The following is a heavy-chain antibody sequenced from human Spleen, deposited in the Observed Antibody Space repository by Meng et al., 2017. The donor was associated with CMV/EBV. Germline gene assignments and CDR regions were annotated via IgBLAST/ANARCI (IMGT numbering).Heavy chain of an antibody. CDR3: ARDLPYENYYGSGSYPDY. V-gene: IGHV4-4*07. CDR1: RGSVSGYY. D-gene: IGHD3-10*01. CDR2: IYPSGST. Sequence: VSDPWLCNLWHNMSLACSCSRGSVSGYYWFWIGQPDWKGLESIGCIYPSGSTNYHPSLKSRVTMSVDMSKNQFYLKLSSVTAEDTAVYSCARDLPYENYYGSGSYPDYWGQGTLVTVSS. J-gene: IGHJ4*02.